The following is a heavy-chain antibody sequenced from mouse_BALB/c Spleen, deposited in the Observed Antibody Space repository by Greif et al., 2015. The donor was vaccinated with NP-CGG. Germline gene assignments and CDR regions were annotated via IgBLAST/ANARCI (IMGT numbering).Heavy chain of an antibody. CDR1: GFNIKDYY. CDR2: IDPENGDT. V-gene: IGHV14-4*02. J-gene: IGHJ3*01. D-gene: IGHD1-1*01. Sequence: EVQVVESGAELVRSGASVKLSCTASGFNIKDYYMHWVRQRPEQGLEWIGWIDPENGDTEYAPKFQGKATMTADTSSNTAYLQLSSLTSEDTAVYYCNANYYGSTWFAYWGQGTLVTVSA. CDR3: NANYYGSTWFAY.